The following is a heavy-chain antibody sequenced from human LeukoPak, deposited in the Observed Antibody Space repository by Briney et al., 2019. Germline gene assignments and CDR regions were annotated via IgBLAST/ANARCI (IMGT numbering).Heavy chain of an antibody. CDR3: ARELPDNYFDY. V-gene: IGHV3-30*03. CDR2: ISYDGSNK. D-gene: IGHD2-21*02. CDR1: RFTFSSYG. Sequence: PGGSLRLSCAASRFTFSSYGMHWVRQAPGKGLEWVAVISYDGSNKYYADSVKGRFTISRDNSKNTLYLQMNSLRAEDTAVYYCARELPDNYFDYWGQGTLVTVSS. J-gene: IGHJ4*02.